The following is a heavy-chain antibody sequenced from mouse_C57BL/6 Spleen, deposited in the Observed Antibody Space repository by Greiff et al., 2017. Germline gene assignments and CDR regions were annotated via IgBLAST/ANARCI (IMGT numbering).Heavy chain of an antibody. CDR3: ARHYGNPLRYFDV. J-gene: IGHJ1*03. V-gene: IGHV1-42*01. Sequence: VQLQQSGPELVKPGASVKISCKASGYSFTGYYMNWVKQSPEKSLEWIGEINPSTGGTTYNQTFKAKATLTVDKSSSTAYMQLKSLTSEDSAVDYCARHYGNPLRYFDVWGTGTTVTFSS. D-gene: IGHD2-1*01. CDR2: INPSTGGT. CDR1: GYSFTGYY.